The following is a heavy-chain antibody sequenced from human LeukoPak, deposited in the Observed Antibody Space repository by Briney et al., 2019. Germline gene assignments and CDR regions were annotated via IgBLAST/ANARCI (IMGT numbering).Heavy chain of an antibody. J-gene: IGHJ6*02. D-gene: IGHD2-2*01. Sequence: GGSLRLSFAASGFTFSSYSMNWVRQAPGKGLEWVSSISSISSYIYYADSVKGRFTISRDSAKNSLYLQMNSLRAEDTAVYYCARGTYCSSTSCYYYYYYGMDVWGQGTTVTVSS. CDR2: ISSISSYI. CDR3: ARGTYCSSTSCYYYYYYGMDV. CDR1: GFTFSSYS. V-gene: IGHV3-21*01.